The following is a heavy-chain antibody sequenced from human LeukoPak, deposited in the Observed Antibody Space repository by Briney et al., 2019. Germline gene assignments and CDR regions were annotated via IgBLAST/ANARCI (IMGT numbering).Heavy chain of an antibody. CDR2: IYTSGTT. Sequence: PSETLSLTCTVSGGSISSSYWSWIRQPAGKGLEWIGRIYTSGTTSYNPSLKSRVSISVDKSKNQLSLKVSSVIAADTAVYYCARLGYSSSSTGYYYYMDVWGKGTTVTVSS. D-gene: IGHD6-6*01. CDR3: ARLGYSSSSTGYYYYMDV. V-gene: IGHV4-4*07. J-gene: IGHJ6*03. CDR1: GGSISSSY.